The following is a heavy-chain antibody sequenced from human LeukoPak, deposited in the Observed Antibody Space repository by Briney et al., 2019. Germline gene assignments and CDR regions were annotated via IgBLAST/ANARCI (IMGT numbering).Heavy chain of an antibody. CDR1: GGTFSSYA. V-gene: IGHV1-69*13. D-gene: IGHD3-22*01. Sequence: SVKVSCKASGGTFSSYAISWVRQAPGQGLEWMGGIIPIFGTANYAQKFQGRVTITADESTSTAYMELSSLRSEDTAVYYCARGDYYDSSGYWPNWFDPWGQGTLVTVSS. J-gene: IGHJ5*02. CDR3: ARGDYYDSSGYWPNWFDP. CDR2: IIPIFGTA.